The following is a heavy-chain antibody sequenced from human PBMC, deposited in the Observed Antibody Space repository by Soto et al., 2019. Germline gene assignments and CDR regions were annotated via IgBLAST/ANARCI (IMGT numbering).Heavy chain of an antibody. CDR3: ARAARRSNSKNWFDP. J-gene: IGHJ5*02. D-gene: IGHD1-1*01. Sequence: PSETLSLTCTVSGGSISNYYWTWIRQPPGKRLEWIGYIYYGGNTDYNPSFKSRVSMSVDTSKNQFSLILSSLTAADTAVYYCARAARRSNSKNWFDPWRKGTQVTVSS. CDR1: GGSISNYY. V-gene: IGHV4-59*01. CDR2: IYYGGNT.